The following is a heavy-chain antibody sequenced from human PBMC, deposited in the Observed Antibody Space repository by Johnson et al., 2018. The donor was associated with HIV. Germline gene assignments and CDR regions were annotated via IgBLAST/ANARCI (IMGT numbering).Heavy chain of an antibody. CDR2: INWNGGST. V-gene: IGHV3-20*04. Sequence: VQLVESGGGVVRPGGSLRLSCAAPGFTFDAYGMSWVRQAQGKGLEWVSGINWNGGSTGYADSVKGRVTISRDNDKNSQHLQMTSLRDEDTAVYYVARVECGSSSNAFDIWCQGTMVTVSS. CDR1: GFTFDAYG. J-gene: IGHJ3*02. CDR3: ARVECGSSSNAFDI. D-gene: IGHD6-13*01.